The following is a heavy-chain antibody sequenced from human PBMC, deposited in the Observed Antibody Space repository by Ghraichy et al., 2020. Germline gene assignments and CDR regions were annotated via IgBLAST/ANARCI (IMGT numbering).Heavy chain of an antibody. V-gene: IGHV3-9*01. CDR3: SKDTEGGGLGSMDV. Sequence: SLRLSCAASGFTFDDYAMHWVRQLPGKGLEWVAGISWNSESIDYADSVKGRFTISRDNANNSLFLQMNSLRPEDTALYFCSKDTEGGGLGSMDVWGRGTTVTVSS. CDR1: GFTFDDYA. J-gene: IGHJ6*02. CDR2: ISWNSESI. D-gene: IGHD3-10*01.